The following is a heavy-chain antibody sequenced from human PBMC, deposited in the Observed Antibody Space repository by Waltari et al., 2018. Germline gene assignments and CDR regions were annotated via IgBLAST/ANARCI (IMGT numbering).Heavy chain of an antibody. Sequence: QVQLVQSGAEVKKPGASGKVSCKVSGYTLPSYDINWVRQATGQGLEWMGWMNPTSGNTGYAQKFQGRVTMTRNTSISTAYMELSSLRSEDTAVYYCARGPGTTVVSHYYYYGMDVWGQGTTVTVSS. V-gene: IGHV1-8*02. CDR1: GYTLPSYD. CDR3: ARGPGTTVVSHYYYYGMDV. D-gene: IGHD4-17*01. J-gene: IGHJ6*02. CDR2: MNPTSGNT.